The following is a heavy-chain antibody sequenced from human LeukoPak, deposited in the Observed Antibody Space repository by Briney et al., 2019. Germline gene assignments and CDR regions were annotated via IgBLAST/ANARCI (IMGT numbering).Heavy chain of an antibody. J-gene: IGHJ4*02. CDR1: RFTFSSYA. Sequence: GGSLRLSCAASRFTFSSYAMHWVSQAPGKGLEWVAVISYDGSNKYYADSVKGRFTISRDNSKNTLYLQMNSLRAEDSAVYYCARVSYGLDYWGQGTLATVSS. CDR2: ISYDGSNK. V-gene: IGHV3-30-3*01. CDR3: ARVSYGLDY. D-gene: IGHD5-18*01.